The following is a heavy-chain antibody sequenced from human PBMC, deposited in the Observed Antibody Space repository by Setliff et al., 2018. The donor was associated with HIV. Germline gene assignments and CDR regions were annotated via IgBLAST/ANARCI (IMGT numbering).Heavy chain of an antibody. CDR1: GDSISSTNW. J-gene: IGHJ4*02. CDR3: ARELPGMGYFDY. V-gene: IGHV4-28*06. CDR2: VYSTGST. D-gene: IGHD1-7*01. Sequence: SETLSLTCTVSGDSISSTNWWGWIRQPPGKGLEWIGYVYSTGSTNYNPSLKSRVTMSVDTSKNHFSLKLSSVTALDTAVYYCARELPGMGYFDYWGQGTLVTVSS.